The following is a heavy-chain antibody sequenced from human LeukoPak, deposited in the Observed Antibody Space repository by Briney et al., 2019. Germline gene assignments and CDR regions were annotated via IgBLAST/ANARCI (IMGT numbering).Heavy chain of an antibody. V-gene: IGHV4-34*01. CDR3: ARDGYNPHFDY. Sequence: GSLRLSCAASGFTFDDYGMSWIRQPPGKGLEWIGEINHSGSTNYNPSLKSRVTISVDTSKNQFSLKLSSVTAADTAVYYCARDGYNPHFDYWGQGTLVTVSS. CDR1: GFTFDDYG. D-gene: IGHD5-24*01. CDR2: INHSGST. J-gene: IGHJ4*02.